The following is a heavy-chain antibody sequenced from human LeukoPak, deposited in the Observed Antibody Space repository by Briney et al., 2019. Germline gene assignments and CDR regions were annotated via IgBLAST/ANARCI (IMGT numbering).Heavy chain of an antibody. V-gene: IGHV4-31*03. J-gene: IGHJ2*01. CDR1: GGSISSGGYY. D-gene: IGHD7-27*01. CDR2: IYYSGST. Sequence: SETLSLTCTVSGGSISSGGYYWSWIRQHPGKGLEWIGYIYYSGSTYYNPSLKSRVTISVDTSKNQFSLKLSSVTAADTAVYYCARVPGDGWYFDLWGRGSLVTVSS. CDR3: ARVPGDGWYFDL.